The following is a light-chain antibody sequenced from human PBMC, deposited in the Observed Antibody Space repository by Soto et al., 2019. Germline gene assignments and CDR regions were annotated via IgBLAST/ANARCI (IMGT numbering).Light chain of an antibody. V-gene: IGKV1-9*01. CDR3: QQLNSYPL. J-gene: IGKJ5*01. CDR2: AAS. Sequence: DIQLTQSPSFLSASVGDRVTITCRASQGISSYLAWYQQKPGKAPKLLIYAASTLQSGVPSRFSGSGSGKEFTLTISSLQPEDFATYYCQQLNSYPLFGQGTRLEIK. CDR1: QGISSY.